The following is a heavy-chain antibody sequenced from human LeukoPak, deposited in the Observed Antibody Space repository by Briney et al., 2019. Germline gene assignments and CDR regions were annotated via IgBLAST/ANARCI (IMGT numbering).Heavy chain of an antibody. V-gene: IGHV3-53*01. CDR3: TRLRDGYDSDY. CDR2: IYSGGTT. D-gene: IGHD5-24*01. Sequence: GGSLRLSCAVSGFIVSSNYMSWVRQAPGKGLEWVSVIYSGGTTYYADSVKGRFIISRDNSKNTLYLQMDTLRAEDTAMYYCTRLRDGYDSDYWGQGTLVTVSS. J-gene: IGHJ4*02. CDR1: GFIVSSNY.